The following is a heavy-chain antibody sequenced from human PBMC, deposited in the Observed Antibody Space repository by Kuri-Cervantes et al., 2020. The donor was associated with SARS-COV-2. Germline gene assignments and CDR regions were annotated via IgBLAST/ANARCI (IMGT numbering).Heavy chain of an antibody. Sequence: GSLRLSCAVSGYSISSGYYWGWIRQPPGKGLEWIGSIYHSGSTYYNPSLKSRVTISVDTSKNQFSLKLSSVTAADTAVYYCARGRHSSGRRGDWYFDLWGRGTLVTVSS. D-gene: IGHD6-19*01. CDR2: IYHSGST. CDR1: GYSISSGYY. CDR3: ARGRHSSGRRGDWYFDL. J-gene: IGHJ2*01. V-gene: IGHV4-38-2*01.